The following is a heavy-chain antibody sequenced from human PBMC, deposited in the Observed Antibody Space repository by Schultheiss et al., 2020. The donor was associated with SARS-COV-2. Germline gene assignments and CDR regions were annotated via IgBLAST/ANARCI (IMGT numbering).Heavy chain of an antibody. J-gene: IGHJ4*02. V-gene: IGHV3-73*01. CDR1: GFTFSSYA. D-gene: IGHD6-6*01. CDR3: TSRPTGAPTDY. CDR2: IRSKANSYAT. Sequence: GGSLRLSCAASGFTFSSYAMHWVRQAPGKGLEWVGRIRSKANSYATAYAASVKGRFTISRDDSKNTAYLQMNSLKTEDTAVYYCTSRPTGAPTDYWGQGTLVTVSS.